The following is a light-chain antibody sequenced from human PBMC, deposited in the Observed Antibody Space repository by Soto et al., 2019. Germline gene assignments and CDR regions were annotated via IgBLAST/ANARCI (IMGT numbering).Light chain of an antibody. CDR1: SSDVGTYNS. J-gene: IGLJ1*01. V-gene: IGLV2-14*01. Sequence: QSVLTQPASVSGSPGQSITISCAGSSSDVGTYNSVSWYQQQPGKAPKLMIYEVSVRPSGVSNRFSGSKSGNTASLTISGLQAEDEADYYCKSYSTSSTPYVFGTGTQLTVL. CDR2: EVS. CDR3: KSYSTSSTPYV.